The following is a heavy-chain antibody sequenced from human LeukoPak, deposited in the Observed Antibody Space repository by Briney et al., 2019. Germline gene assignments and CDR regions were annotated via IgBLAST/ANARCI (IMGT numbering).Heavy chain of an antibody. CDR1: GGSISSYY. CDR2: IYYSGST. J-gene: IGHJ6*02. Sequence: SETLSLTCTVSGGSISSYYWSWIRQPPGKGLQWIGYIYYSGSTNYNPSLKSRVTISVDTSKNQFSLKLSSVTAADTAVYYCARGAVIAAADEYYYGMDVRGQGTTVTVSS. V-gene: IGHV4-59*01. CDR3: ARGAVIAAADEYYYGMDV. D-gene: IGHD6-13*01.